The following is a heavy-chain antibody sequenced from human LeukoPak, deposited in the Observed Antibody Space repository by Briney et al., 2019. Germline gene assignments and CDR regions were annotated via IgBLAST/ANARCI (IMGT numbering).Heavy chain of an antibody. V-gene: IGHV1-18*01. D-gene: IGHD3-9*01. CDR2: ISPNSGNT. CDR3: ARFLSLEVLRYFDWFEYGENRFDY. J-gene: IGHJ4*02. Sequence: AAVKVSCKASGYTFPNFGITWVRHAPGQGLEWMGWISPNSGNTKSAQKFQGRVTMTTDTSTSTAYMELRSLRSDDTAVYYCARFLSLEVLRYFDWFEYGENRFDYWGQGTLVTVSS. CDR1: GYTFPNFG.